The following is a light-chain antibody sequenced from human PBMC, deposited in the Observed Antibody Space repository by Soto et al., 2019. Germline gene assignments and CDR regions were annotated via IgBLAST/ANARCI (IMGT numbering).Light chain of an antibody. V-gene: IGKV1-39*01. CDR3: QQSYSTPLT. CDR2: AAS. J-gene: IGKJ4*01. Sequence: DIEMTQSPSSVSASVGDRVTITCRASQSISSYLNWYQQKPGKAPKLLIYAASSLQSGVPSRFSGSGSGTDFTLTISSLQPEDVATYYCQQSYSTPLTFGGGTKVEIK. CDR1: QSISSY.